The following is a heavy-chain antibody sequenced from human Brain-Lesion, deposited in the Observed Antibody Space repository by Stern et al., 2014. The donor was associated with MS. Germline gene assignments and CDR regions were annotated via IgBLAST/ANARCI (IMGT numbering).Heavy chain of an antibody. V-gene: IGHV1-24*01. CDR2: LDPEEGET. CDR1: GYTFTELS. Sequence: QVQLQESGAELKKPGASVKVSCKVSGYTFTELSMHWVRQAPRKGLEWMAGLDPEEGETIYAQKFQGRVTMNEDSSKSTAYMELNSLRSEVTAVYYCATLSPGAGGNYYRHFDYWGQGTLVTVSS. J-gene: IGHJ4*02. D-gene: IGHD1-26*01. CDR3: ATLSPGAGGNYYRHFDY.